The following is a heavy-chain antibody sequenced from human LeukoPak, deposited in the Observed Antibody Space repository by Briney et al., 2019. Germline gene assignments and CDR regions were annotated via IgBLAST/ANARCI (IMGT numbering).Heavy chain of an antibody. CDR1: GGSISSYY. Sequence: PSETLSLTCTVSGGSISSYYWSWIRQPPGKGLEWIGYIYYSGSTNYNPSLKSRVTISVDTSKNQFSLKLSSVTAADTAVYYCARERTQQWLVPGWFDPWGQGTLVTVSS. CDR2: IYYSGST. D-gene: IGHD6-19*01. J-gene: IGHJ5*02. CDR3: ARERTQQWLVPGWFDP. V-gene: IGHV4-59*12.